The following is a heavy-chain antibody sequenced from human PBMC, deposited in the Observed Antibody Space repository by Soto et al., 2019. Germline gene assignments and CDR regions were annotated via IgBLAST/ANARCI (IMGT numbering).Heavy chain of an antibody. CDR1: GDSISSYS. Sequence: SETLSLTCTVSGDSISSYSWSWIRQPPGKGLEWIGYIYYSGTTNYNPSLKSRVTISVDTSRNQFSVKLNSMTAADTAVYYCARGRPWELYDYWGQGTLVTVSS. CDR3: ARGRPWELYDY. V-gene: IGHV4-59*01. CDR2: IYYSGTT. D-gene: IGHD1-26*01. J-gene: IGHJ4*02.